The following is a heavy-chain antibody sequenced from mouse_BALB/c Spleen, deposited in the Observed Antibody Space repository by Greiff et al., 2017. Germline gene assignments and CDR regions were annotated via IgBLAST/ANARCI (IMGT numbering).Heavy chain of an antibody. V-gene: IGHV3-2*02. Sequence: DVQLQESGPGLVKPSQSLSLTCTVTGYSITSDYAWHWIRQFPGNKLEWMGYISYSGSTSYNPSLKSRITITRDTSKNQFFLQLNSVTTEDTATYYCAVYYGSSLPLAYWGQGTLVTVSA. J-gene: IGHJ3*01. CDR3: AVYYGSSLPLAY. D-gene: IGHD1-1*01. CDR2: ISYSGST. CDR1: GYSITSDYA.